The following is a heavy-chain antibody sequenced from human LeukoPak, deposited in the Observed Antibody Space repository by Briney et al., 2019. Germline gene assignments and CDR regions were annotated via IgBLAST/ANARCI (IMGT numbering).Heavy chain of an antibody. D-gene: IGHD3-10*01. CDR3: AVYGSGLRGY. V-gene: IGHV3-30*07. CDR1: GFTFSYHA. J-gene: IGHJ4*02. CDR2: ISDDGSHK. Sequence: GGSLRLSCAASGFTFSYHAIHWVRQAPGKGLEWVASISDDGSHKYYADSVKGRFTISRDNSKNTLYLQMNSLRAEDTAVYYCAVYGSGLRGYWGQGTLATVSS.